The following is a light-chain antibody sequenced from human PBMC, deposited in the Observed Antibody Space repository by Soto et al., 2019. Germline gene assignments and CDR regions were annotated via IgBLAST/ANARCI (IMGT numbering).Light chain of an antibody. J-gene: IGKJ5*01. Sequence: EILITQSPATLSVSPGETASLSCRASQSAGNFLAWYQQKPGQAPRLLIYYISTGDTGIPARFSGSGSGTEFTLTINRLQSEDSEVYYCQQHNQWPITFGQGTRLEIK. CDR2: YIS. CDR1: QSAGNF. CDR3: QQHNQWPIT. V-gene: IGKV3D-15*01.